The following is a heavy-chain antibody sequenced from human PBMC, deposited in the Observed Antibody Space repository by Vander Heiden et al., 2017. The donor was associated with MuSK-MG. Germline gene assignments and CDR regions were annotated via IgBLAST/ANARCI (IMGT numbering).Heavy chain of an antibody. Sequence: VQLLESCVGLVQPGGSLRLSCAASGFTFSSYAMSWVRQAPGKGLGWVSAIRGSGGSTYYADSVKGRFTISRDNSKNTLYLQTNSLRAEGTAVYDCAKDDFWSGSDGDWFDPWGQGTLVTVSS. D-gene: IGHD3-3*01. CDR3: AKDDFWSGSDGDWFDP. CDR1: GFTFSSYA. CDR2: IRGSGGST. V-gene: IGHV3-23*01. J-gene: IGHJ5*02.